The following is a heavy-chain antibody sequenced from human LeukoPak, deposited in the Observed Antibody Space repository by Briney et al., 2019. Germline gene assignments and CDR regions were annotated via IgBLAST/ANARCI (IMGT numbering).Heavy chain of an antibody. CDR1: GYSFTNYW. D-gene: IGHD2-15*01. CDR3: ARQSVAQDTLYYFDY. Sequence: GESLKISCRGSGYSFTNYWIGWVRQMPGKGLEWMGIIYPGDSDTRYSPSFQGQVTISADKSISTAYLQWSSLKASDTAMYYCARQSVAQDTLYYFDYWGQGTLVTVSS. V-gene: IGHV5-51*01. J-gene: IGHJ4*02. CDR2: IYPGDSDT.